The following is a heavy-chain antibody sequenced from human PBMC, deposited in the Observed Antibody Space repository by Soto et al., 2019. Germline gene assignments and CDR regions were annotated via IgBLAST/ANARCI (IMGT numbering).Heavy chain of an antibody. CDR3: ANRSSSSTFDY. CDR1: GFTFSSYA. D-gene: IGHD6-6*01. J-gene: IGHJ4*02. V-gene: IGHV3-23*01. Sequence: EVPLLESGGGLVQPGESLRLSCAASGFTFSSYAMSWVRQAPGKGLEWVSVISGSDDSTYYADSVKGRFTISRDNSKITLYLHINSLRAEDTAVYYCANRSSSSTFDYWGQGTLVTVSS. CDR2: ISGSDDST.